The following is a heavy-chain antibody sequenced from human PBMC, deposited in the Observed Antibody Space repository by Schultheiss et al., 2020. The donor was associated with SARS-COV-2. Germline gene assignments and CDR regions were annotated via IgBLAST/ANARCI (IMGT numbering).Heavy chain of an antibody. Sequence: GSLRLSCTVSGGSISSGGYYWSWIRQPPGKGLEWIGSIYYSGSTYYNPSLKSRVTISVDTSKNQFSLKLSSVTAADTAVYYCARHKASDITIFGVVIMSNWFDPWGRGTLVTVSS. J-gene: IGHJ5*02. D-gene: IGHD3-3*01. CDR1: GGSISSGGYY. V-gene: IGHV4-39*01. CDR3: ARHKASDITIFGVVIMSNWFDP. CDR2: IYYSGST.